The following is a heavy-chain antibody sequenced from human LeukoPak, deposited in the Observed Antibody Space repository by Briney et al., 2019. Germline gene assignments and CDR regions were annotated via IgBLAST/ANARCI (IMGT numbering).Heavy chain of an antibody. J-gene: IGHJ6*02. D-gene: IGHD3-3*01. Sequence: PSETLSLTCAVSGGSISSGGYSWSWIRQPPGKGLEWIGYIYHSGSTYYNPSLKCRVTISVDRSKNQFSLKLSSVTAADTAVYYCARGRSDFWSGYLFGMDVWGQGTTVTVSS. CDR2: IYHSGST. CDR3: ARGRSDFWSGYLFGMDV. CDR1: GGSISSGGYS. V-gene: IGHV4-30-2*01.